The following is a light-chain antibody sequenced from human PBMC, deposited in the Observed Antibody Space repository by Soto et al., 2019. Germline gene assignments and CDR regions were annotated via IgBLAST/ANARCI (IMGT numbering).Light chain of an antibody. CDR2: GAS. J-gene: IGKJ2*01. V-gene: IGKV3-15*01. Sequence: EIVMTQSPATLSVSPGETATLSCRASQSLSGYLAWYQQKPGQAPRLLMYGASTRAAGIPARFSGYGSGTEFTLTISSLQPEDFAVYYGQQYSSWSPVYTFGQGTKLEIK. CDR3: QQYSSWSPVYT. CDR1: QSLSGY.